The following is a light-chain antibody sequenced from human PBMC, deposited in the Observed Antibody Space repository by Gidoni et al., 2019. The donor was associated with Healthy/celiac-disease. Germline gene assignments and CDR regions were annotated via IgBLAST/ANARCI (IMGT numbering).Light chain of an antibody. J-gene: IGKJ4*01. CDR3: QQYYSTPLT. CDR2: GAS. CDR1: QSVLYSSNNKNY. Sequence: DIVMTQSPDSLPVSLGERATLNCKSSQSVLYSSNNKNYLAWYQQKPGQPPKLLIYGASTRESGVPDRFSGSGSGTDFTLTISSLQAEDVAVYYCQQYYSTPLTFGGGTKVEIK. V-gene: IGKV4-1*01.